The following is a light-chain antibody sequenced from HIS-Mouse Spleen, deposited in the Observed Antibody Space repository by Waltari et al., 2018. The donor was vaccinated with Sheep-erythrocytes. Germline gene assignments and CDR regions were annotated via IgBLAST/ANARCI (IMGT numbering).Light chain of an antibody. V-gene: IGLV2-11*01. CDR1: CSDVGGYNY. J-gene: IGLJ1*01. Sequence: QSALTQPRSVSGSPGQSVTISCTGTCSDVGGYNYVSWYQQHPGKAPKLMSYDVSKRPSGVPDRFSGSKSGNTASLTISGLQAEDEADYYCCSYAGSYNHVFATGTKVTVL. CDR3: CSYAGSYNHV. CDR2: DVS.